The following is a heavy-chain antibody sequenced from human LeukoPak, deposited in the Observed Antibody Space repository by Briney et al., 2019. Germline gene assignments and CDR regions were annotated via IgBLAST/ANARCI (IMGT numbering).Heavy chain of an antibody. D-gene: IGHD7-27*01. CDR1: GFTFSSYE. Sequence: GGSLRLSCAASGFTFSSYESNWVRQTPGKGLEWISYISSTSYSIYYADSVKGRFTISRDNAKNALYLQMDSLRVEDTALYYCASSLGPRDYWGQGILVTVSS. CDR2: ISSTSYSI. CDR3: ASSLGPRDY. V-gene: IGHV3-48*03. J-gene: IGHJ4*02.